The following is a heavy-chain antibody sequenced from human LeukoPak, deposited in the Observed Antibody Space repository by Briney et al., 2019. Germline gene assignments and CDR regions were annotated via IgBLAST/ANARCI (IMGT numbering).Heavy chain of an antibody. CDR3: ATNSDDFWSGYYYYYYMDV. Sequence: SETLSLTCTVSGGSISSGSYYWSWIRQPAGKGLEWIGRIYTSGSTNYNPSLKSRVTISVDTSKNQFSLKLSSVTAADTAVYYCATNSDDFWSGYYYYYYMDVWGKGTTVTVSS. D-gene: IGHD3-3*01. CDR2: IYTSGST. J-gene: IGHJ6*03. V-gene: IGHV4-61*02. CDR1: GGSISSGSYY.